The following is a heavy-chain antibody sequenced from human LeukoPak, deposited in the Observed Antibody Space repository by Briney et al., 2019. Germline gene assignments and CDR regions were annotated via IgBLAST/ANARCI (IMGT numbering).Heavy chain of an antibody. D-gene: IGHD2-2*01. J-gene: IGHJ3*01. CDR1: GGSISSYY. V-gene: IGHV4-59*12. Sequence: PSETLSLTCTVSGGSISSYYWSWIRQPPGKGLEWIGYIYYSGSTNYNPSLKSRVTMSVDTSKNQFSLKLSSVTAADTAVYYCARGVPGDYWGQGTMVTVSS. CDR2: IYYSGST. CDR3: ARGVPGDY.